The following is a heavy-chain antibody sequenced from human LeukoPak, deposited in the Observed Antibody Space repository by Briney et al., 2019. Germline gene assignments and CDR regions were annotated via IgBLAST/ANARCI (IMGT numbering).Heavy chain of an antibody. CDR1: GGSVSSGRYY. CDR2: IYTRGST. D-gene: IGHD3-16*01. CDR3: ARFTPQGYGWGGYNRFDP. V-gene: IGHV4-61*02. Sequence: TLSLTCTVSGGSVSSGRYYWSWIRQPAGKGLQWIGRIYTRGSTNYNPSLKSRVTISVDTSKNQFSLNLTSVTAADTAVYYCARFTPQGYGWGGYNRFDPWGQGTLVTVSS. J-gene: IGHJ5*02.